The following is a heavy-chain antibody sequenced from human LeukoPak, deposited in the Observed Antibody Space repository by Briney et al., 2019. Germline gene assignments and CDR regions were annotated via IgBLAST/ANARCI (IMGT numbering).Heavy chain of an antibody. V-gene: IGHV3-30*18. CDR2: ISYDGSNK. D-gene: IGHD3-10*01. J-gene: IGHJ3*02. CDR1: GFIFSCYG. CDR3: AKVVLDAFDI. Sequence: GGSLRLSCAASGFIFSCYGMHWVRQAPGKGLEWVAVISYDGSNKYYADSVKGRFTISRDNSKNTLYLQMNSLRAEDTAVYYCAKVVLDAFDIWGQGTMVTVSS.